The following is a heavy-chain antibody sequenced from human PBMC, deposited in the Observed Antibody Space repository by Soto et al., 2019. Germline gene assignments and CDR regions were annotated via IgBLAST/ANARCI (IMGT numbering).Heavy chain of an antibody. D-gene: IGHD3-16*01. CDR2: INAGNGNT. J-gene: IGHJ4*02. Sequence: QVQLVQSGAEEKKPGASVKVSCKASGYTFTSYAMHWVRQAPGQRLEWMGWINAGNGNTKYSQKFQGRVTITRDTSASAASMGRSSLRAVCTALSYCARGLGRWGPGSLVTVSP. CDR1: GYTFTSYA. V-gene: IGHV1-3*05. CDR3: ARGLGR.